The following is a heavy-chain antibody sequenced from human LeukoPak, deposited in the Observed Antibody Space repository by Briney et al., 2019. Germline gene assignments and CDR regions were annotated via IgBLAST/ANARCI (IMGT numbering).Heavy chain of an antibody. CDR1: GFTFTSYA. CDR3: AKESGDDSSGYYEVFDY. V-gene: IGHV3-23*01. J-gene: IGHJ4*02. D-gene: IGHD3-22*01. CDR2: ISGTGGST. Sequence: GGSLRLSCTASGFTFTSYAMSWVRQAPGKGLEWVSVISGTGGSTNHADSVKGRFTISRDNSKNTLYLQMNSLRAEDTAVYYCAKESGDDSSGYYEVFDYWGQGTLVTVSS.